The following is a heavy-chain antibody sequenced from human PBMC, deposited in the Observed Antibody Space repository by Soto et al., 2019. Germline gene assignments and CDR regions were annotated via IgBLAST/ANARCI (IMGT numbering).Heavy chain of an antibody. CDR3: ARDYSSGWSTNFWGKGENWFDP. CDR2: ISPYNGKT. CDR1: GYTFTSYG. V-gene: IGHV1-18*01. J-gene: IGHJ5*02. D-gene: IGHD6-19*01. Sequence: QVQLVQSGAEVKKPGASVKVSCKTSGYTFTSYGISWVRQAPGQGLEWMGWISPYNGKTNYAQKVQGRVTMTTDTSTRTAYMELRRLRSDDTAVYYCARDYSSGWSTNFWGKGENWFDPWGQGTLVTVSS.